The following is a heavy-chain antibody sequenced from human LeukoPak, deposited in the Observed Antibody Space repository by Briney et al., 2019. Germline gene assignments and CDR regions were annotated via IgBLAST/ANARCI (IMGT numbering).Heavy chain of an antibody. CDR3: AKEHSNWGLDP. CDR2: ISSSGGTT. D-gene: IGHD7-27*01. V-gene: IGHV3-23*01. Sequence: PGGSLRLSCAASGFTFSTYAMSWVRQAPGKGLEWVAAISSSGGTTYYADSVMGRFTVSRDNSQNTLFLQMTSLRADDTAVYYCAKEHSNWGLDPWGQGTLVTVSS. CDR1: GFTFSTYA. J-gene: IGHJ5*02.